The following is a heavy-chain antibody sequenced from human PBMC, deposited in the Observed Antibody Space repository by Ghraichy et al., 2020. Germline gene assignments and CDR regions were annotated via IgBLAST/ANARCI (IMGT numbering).Heavy chain of an antibody. CDR3: VRAYDY. Sequence: GGSLRLSCTASGFTFSNYWMHWVRQSPGRGLVLVSRINSDDRSAGYADSVNDRFTISRDNAKNTLNLQMNSLRAEDTAVYYCVRAYDYWGQGTLVTVSS. J-gene: IGHJ4*02. CDR1: GFTFSNYW. V-gene: IGHV3-74*01. CDR2: INSDDRSA.